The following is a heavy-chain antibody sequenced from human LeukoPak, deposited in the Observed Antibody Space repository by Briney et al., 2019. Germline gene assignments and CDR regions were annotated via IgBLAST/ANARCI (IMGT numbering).Heavy chain of an antibody. V-gene: IGHV3-66*01. CDR1: GFTVISSY. Sequence: GGSLRLSCAASGFTVISSYMTWVRQAPGKGLEWVSVIYSGDSTYYADSVKGRFTISRDNSKNTLYLQMNSLTAEDTAVYYCARGTTLLPDFDYWSQGTLVTVSS. CDR2: IYSGDST. CDR3: ARGTTLLPDFDY. D-gene: IGHD3-22*01. J-gene: IGHJ4*02.